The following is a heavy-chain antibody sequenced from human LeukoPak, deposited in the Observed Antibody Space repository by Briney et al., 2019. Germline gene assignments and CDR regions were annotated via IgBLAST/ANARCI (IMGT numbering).Heavy chain of an antibody. CDR1: GYTFTSYG. CDR3: ARDPPVLRYFDWLSDAFDI. J-gene: IGHJ3*02. Sequence: GAPVKVSCKASGYTFTSYGISWVRQAPGQGLEWMGWISAYNGNTNYAQKLQGRVTMTTDTSTSTAYMELRSLRSDDTAVYYCARDPPVLRYFDWLSDAFDIWGQGTMVTVSS. V-gene: IGHV1-18*01. CDR2: ISAYNGNT. D-gene: IGHD3-9*01.